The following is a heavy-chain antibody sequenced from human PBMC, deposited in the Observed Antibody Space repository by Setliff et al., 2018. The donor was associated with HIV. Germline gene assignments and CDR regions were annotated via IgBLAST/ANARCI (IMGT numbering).Heavy chain of an antibody. V-gene: IGHV5-51*01. J-gene: IGHJ3*01. Sequence: GESLKISCKGSGYSFTTYWIVWVRQMPGKGLEWMGVIFPGDSDTKYSPSFQGQVTISADKSISTTYLQWSSLKASDTAMYYCASLSGYSGDAFDVWGQGTMVTVSS. CDR1: GYSFTTYW. CDR2: IFPGDSDT. CDR3: ASLSGYSGDAFDV. D-gene: IGHD3-22*01.